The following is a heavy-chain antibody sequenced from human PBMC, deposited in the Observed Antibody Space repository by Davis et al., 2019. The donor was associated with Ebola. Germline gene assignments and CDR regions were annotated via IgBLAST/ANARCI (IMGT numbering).Heavy chain of an antibody. CDR1: GFIFSSYV. CDR2: LGTSADT. V-gene: IGHV3-23*01. D-gene: IGHD2-2*01. J-gene: IGHJ4*02. CDR3: AREGKYRDESRTFDY. Sequence: GESLKISCAASGFIFSSYVMSWVRQAPGKGLEWVSTLGTSADTYYAESVKGRFTISRDNSKNTLYLQMNSLRAEDTAVYYCAREGKYRDESRTFDYWGQGTLVTVSS.